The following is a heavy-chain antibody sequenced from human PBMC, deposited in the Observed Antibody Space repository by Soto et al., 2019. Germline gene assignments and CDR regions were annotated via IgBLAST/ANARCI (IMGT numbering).Heavy chain of an antibody. D-gene: IGHD5-18*01. CDR1: GGTFSSYA. CDR2: IIPIFGTA. V-gene: IGHV1-69*13. CDR3: AREKVHGATAMADYYGMDV. Sequence: ASVKVSCKASGGTFSSYAISWVRQAPGQGLEWMGRIIPIFGTANYAQKFQGRVSITADESTSTAYMELSSLRSEDTAVYYCAREKVHGATAMADYYGMDVWGQGTTVTV. J-gene: IGHJ6*02.